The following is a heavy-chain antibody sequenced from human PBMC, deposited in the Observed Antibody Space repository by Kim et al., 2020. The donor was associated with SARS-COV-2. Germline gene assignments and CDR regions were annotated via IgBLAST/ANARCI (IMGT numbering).Heavy chain of an antibody. V-gene: IGHV3-30*02. D-gene: IGHD3-16*01. J-gene: IGHJ4*02. CDR3: AKDLGGRIMITFGGAHPGPH. Sequence: RFTISRDNSKNTLYLQMNSLRAEDTAVYYCAKDLGGRIMITFGGAHPGPHWGQGTLVTVSS.